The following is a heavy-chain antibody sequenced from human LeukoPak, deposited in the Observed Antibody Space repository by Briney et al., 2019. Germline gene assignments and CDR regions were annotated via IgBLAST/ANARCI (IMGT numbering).Heavy chain of an antibody. CDR3: ARAQYYYDSSGYQDY. J-gene: IGHJ4*02. D-gene: IGHD3-22*01. CDR2: ISAYNGNT. CDR1: GYTFTSYG. V-gene: IGHV1-18*01. Sequence: ASVKVSCKASGYTFTSYGISWVRQAPGQGLECMGWISAYNGNTNYAQKLQGRVTMTTDTSTSTAYMELRSLRSDDTAVYYCARAQYYYDSSGYQDYWGQGTLVTVSS.